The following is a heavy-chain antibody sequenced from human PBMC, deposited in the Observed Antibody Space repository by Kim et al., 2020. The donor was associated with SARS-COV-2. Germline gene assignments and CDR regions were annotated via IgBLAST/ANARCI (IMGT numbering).Heavy chain of an antibody. D-gene: IGHD1-26*01. CDR3: ARGFWDLDY. V-gene: IGHV3-53*01. CDR2: IYAGGYT. J-gene: IGHJ4*02. Sequence: GGSLRLSCAASGFAFSSNYMTWVRQAPGKGLEWVSFIYAGGYTYYGDSVKDRFTMSRDNTKNTLYLQMNDLRAEDTAMYFCARGFWDLDYWGQGTLVAVS. CDR1: GFAFSSNY.